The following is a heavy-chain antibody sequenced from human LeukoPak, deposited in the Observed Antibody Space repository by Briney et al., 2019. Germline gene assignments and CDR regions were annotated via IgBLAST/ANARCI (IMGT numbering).Heavy chain of an antibody. D-gene: IGHD3-16*01. CDR1: GDSISPYY. Sequence: SETLSLTCSVSGDSISPYYWSWIRQPPGKGLEWIGFVYYRGNTNYNPSLKSRVTISVDTSKNQFSLKLNSVTAADTAVYYCTRDGVSCILDYWGQGTLVTVSS. CDR2: VYYRGNT. CDR3: TRDGVSCILDY. V-gene: IGHV4-59*01. J-gene: IGHJ4*02.